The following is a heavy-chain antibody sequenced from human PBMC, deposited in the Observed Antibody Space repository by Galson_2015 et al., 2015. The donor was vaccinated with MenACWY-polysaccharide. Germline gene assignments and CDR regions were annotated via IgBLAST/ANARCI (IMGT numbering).Heavy chain of an antibody. CDR3: ARDRYGSGSHYYYYGMDV. V-gene: IGHV1-18*01. CDR2: IRAYNGNT. Sequence: SVKVSCKASGYTFTSYGISWVRQAPGQGLEWMGWIRAYNGNTNYAQKLQGRVTMTTDTSTSTAYMELRSLRSDDTAVYYCARDRYGSGSHYYYYGMDVWGQGTTVTVSS. J-gene: IGHJ6*02. CDR1: GYTFTSYG. D-gene: IGHD3-10*01.